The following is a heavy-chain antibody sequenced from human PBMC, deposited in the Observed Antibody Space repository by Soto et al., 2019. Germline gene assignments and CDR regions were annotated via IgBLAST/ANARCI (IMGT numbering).Heavy chain of an antibody. Sequence: SETLSLTCAVHGGSFSGFYWTWIRQPPGKGLEWIGEINHSGSSNYNPPLKSRVTMSLDTSRNQFSLSLNSVTAADTAVYYCARMAGPWYFDLWGRGSLVTVSS. V-gene: IGHV4-34*01. J-gene: IGHJ2*01. CDR1: GGSFSGFY. CDR2: INHSGSS. CDR3: ARMAGPWYFDL.